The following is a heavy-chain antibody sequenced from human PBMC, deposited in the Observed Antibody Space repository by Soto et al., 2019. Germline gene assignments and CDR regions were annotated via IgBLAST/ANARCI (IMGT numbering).Heavy chain of an antibody. CDR3: CDSVLPSGYFDL. CDR1: GFTFSSYA. J-gene: IGHJ2*01. CDR2: ISYDGSNK. D-gene: IGHD3-10*01. Sequence: QVQLVESGGGVVQPGRSLRLSCAASGFTFSSYAMHWVRQAPGKGLEWVAVISYDGSNKYYADSVKGRFTISRDNSKNTLYLQMNSVRAEDTAVDYCCDSVLPSGYFDLWGRGTLVTVSS. V-gene: IGHV3-30-3*01.